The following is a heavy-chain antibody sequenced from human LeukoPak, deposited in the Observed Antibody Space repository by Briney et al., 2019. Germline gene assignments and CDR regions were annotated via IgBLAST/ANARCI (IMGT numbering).Heavy chain of an antibody. CDR2: ISSSSSTI. Sequence: PGGSLRLSCADSGFTFSSYSMNWVRQAPGKGLEWVSYISSSSSTIYYADSVKGRFTISKDNAKNSLYLQMNSLRDEDTAVYYCAREGSIGVATYYFDYWGQGTLVTVSS. J-gene: IGHJ4*02. CDR1: GFTFSSYS. CDR3: AREGSIGVATYYFDY. D-gene: IGHD3-3*01. V-gene: IGHV3-48*02.